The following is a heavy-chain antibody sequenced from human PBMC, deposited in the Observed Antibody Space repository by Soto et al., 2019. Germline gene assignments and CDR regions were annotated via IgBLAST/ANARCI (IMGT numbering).Heavy chain of an antibody. CDR3: ARGVSGSYYVDY. V-gene: IGHV3-66*01. Sequence: EVPLVESGGGLVQPGGSLRLSCAASGFTVSSNYMSWVRQAPGKGLEWVSVIYSGGSTYYADSVKGRFTISRDNSKNTLYLQMNSLRAEDTAVYYCARGVSGSYYVDYWGQGTLVTVSS. CDR1: GFTVSSNY. J-gene: IGHJ4*02. D-gene: IGHD1-26*01. CDR2: IYSGGST.